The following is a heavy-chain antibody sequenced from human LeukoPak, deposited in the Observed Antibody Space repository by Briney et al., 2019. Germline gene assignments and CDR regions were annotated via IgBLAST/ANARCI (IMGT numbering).Heavy chain of an antibody. V-gene: IGHV1-69*13. CDR2: IIPIFGTA. CDR1: GGTFSSYA. Sequence: ASVKVSCKASGGTFSSYAISWVRQAPGQGLEWMGGIIPIFGTANYAQKFQGRVTITADESTSTAYMELSSLRSEDTAVYYCARVVGATSTNWFDPWGQGTQVTVSS. D-gene: IGHD1-26*01. J-gene: IGHJ5*02. CDR3: ARVVGATSTNWFDP.